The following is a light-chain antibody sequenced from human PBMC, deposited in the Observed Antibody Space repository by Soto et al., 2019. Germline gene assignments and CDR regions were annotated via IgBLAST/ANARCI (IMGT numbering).Light chain of an antibody. V-gene: IGKV1-27*01. Sequence: DIPMTQSPSSLSASVGARVTIPCRASQGISTYFAWYQQNPGKVPKLLIYAASTLQSGVPSRFSGSGSGTDFTLTISSLQPEDVATYYCQKYNSAPQTFGQGTKVEIK. CDR1: QGISTY. CDR3: QKYNSAPQT. J-gene: IGKJ1*01. CDR2: AAS.